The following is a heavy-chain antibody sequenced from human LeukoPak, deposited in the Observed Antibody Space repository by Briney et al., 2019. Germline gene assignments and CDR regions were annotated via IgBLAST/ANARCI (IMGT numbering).Heavy chain of an antibody. Sequence: GGSLRLSCAASGFTFSSYVMNWVRQAPGKGLEWVSGISDSGGGTYYADSVKGRFTISRDNSTNTLYLQMNSLRAEDTAVYYCAKLPGRAADYWGQGTLVTVSS. CDR1: GFTFSSYV. V-gene: IGHV3-23*01. J-gene: IGHJ4*02. CDR2: ISDSGGGT. CDR3: AKLPGRAADY.